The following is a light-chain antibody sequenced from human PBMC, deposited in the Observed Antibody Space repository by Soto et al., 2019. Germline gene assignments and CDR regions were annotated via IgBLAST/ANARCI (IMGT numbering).Light chain of an antibody. J-gene: IGKJ2*01. V-gene: IGKV3-15*01. CDR3: QHYNYWPYT. Sequence: EIVMTQSPATLSVSPGERATLSCRASQSVSSDLAWYHQKPGQAPRLLIYGASTRATGIPARFSGSGSGTEFTLTINSLQSEDFAVYYCQHYNYWPYTFGQGTKVDIK. CDR2: GAS. CDR1: QSVSSD.